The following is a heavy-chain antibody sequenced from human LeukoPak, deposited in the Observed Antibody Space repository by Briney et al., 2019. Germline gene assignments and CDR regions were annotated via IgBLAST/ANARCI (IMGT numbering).Heavy chain of an antibody. J-gene: IGHJ3*01. Sequence: GSSVKVSCKASVGTFSSYAISWVRQAPGQGREWMGGIIPIFGTANSAQKFQGRVTITADESTSTAYMELSSLRSEDTAVYYCARVAWLPDAFDVWGQGTMVTVSS. CDR1: VGTFSSYA. CDR2: IIPIFGTA. V-gene: IGHV1-69*01. CDR3: ARVAWLPDAFDV. D-gene: IGHD5-12*01.